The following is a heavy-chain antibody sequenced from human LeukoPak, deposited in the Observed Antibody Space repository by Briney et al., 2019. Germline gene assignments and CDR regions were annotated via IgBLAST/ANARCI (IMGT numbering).Heavy chain of an antibody. D-gene: IGHD6-13*01. V-gene: IGHV3-7*01. CDR3: ARDFAVLYSSPPYYFDY. CDR2: IKQDGSEK. CDR1: GFTFSRYW. J-gene: IGHJ4*02. Sequence: GGSLRLSCAASGFTFSRYWMSWVRQAPGKGLEWVANIKQDGSEKYYVDSVKGRFTISRDNAKNSLYLQMNSLRAEDTALYYCARDFAVLYSSPPYYFDYWGQGTLVIVSS.